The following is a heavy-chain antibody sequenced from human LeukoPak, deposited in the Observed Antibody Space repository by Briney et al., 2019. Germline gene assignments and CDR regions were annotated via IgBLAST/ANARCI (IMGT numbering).Heavy chain of an antibody. V-gene: IGHV4-34*01. D-gene: IGHD6-6*01. CDR2: INHSGST. J-gene: IGHJ5*02. CDR1: GGSFSGYY. Sequence: PSETLSLTCAVYGGSFSGYYWSWICQPPGKGLEWIGEINHSGSTNYNPSLKSRVTISVDTSKNQFSLKLSSVTAADTAVYYCARRWYSSSSFWFDPRGQGTLVTVSS. CDR3: ARRWYSSSSFWFDP.